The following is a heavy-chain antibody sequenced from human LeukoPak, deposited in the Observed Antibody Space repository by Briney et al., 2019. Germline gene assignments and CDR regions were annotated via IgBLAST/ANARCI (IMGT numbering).Heavy chain of an antibody. CDR2: IYYSGST. CDR3: AKRRLVAVAGRDY. V-gene: IGHV4-59*01. CDR1: GGSISSYY. Sequence: SETLSLTCTVSGGSISSYYWSWIRQPPGKGLEWIGYIYYSGSTNYNPSLKSRVTISVDTSKNQFSLKLSSVTAADTAVYYCAKRRLVAVAGRDYWGQGTLVTVSS. J-gene: IGHJ4*02. D-gene: IGHD6-19*01.